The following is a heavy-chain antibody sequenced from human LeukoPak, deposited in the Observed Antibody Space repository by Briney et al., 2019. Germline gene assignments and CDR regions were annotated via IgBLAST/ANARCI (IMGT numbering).Heavy chain of an antibody. CDR2: IYYSGST. CDR1: GGSISSYY. V-gene: IGHV4-59*08. CDR3: ARLDYYGSGFFDY. Sequence: SETLSLTCTVSGGSISSYYWNWIRQRPGKGLEWIGYIYYSGSTNYNPSLKSRVTISVDTSKNQFSLKLSSVTAADTAVYYCARLDYYGSGFFDYWGQGTLVTVYS. J-gene: IGHJ4*02. D-gene: IGHD3-10*01.